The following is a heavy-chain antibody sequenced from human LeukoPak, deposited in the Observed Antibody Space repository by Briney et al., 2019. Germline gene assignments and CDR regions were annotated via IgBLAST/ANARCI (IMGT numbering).Heavy chain of an antibody. V-gene: IGHV3-33*01. J-gene: IGHJ6*02. CDR3: ARERFLEWLTNYYYYGMDV. CDR2: IWYDGSNK. CDR1: GFTFSSYG. D-gene: IGHD3-3*01. Sequence: GRSLRLSCAASGFTFSSYGMHWVRQAPGKGLEWVAVIWYDGSNKDYADSVKGRFTISRDNSKNTLYLQMNSLRAEDTAVYYCARERFLEWLTNYYYYGMDVWGQGTTVTVSS.